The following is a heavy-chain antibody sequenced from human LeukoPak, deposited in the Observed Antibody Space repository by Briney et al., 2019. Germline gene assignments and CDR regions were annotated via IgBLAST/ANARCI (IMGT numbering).Heavy chain of an antibody. J-gene: IGHJ4*02. Sequence: GGSLRLXCAGSGFTFKTYWLTWVRQAPGEGLEWVGNIKQDGSETYYGDSVKGRFTISRDNAKNSMYLQMNNLRAEDTAVYYCARDYYASGSHDYWGQGTLVTVSS. V-gene: IGHV3-7*01. CDR3: ARDYYASGSHDY. CDR1: GFTFKTYW. D-gene: IGHD3-10*01. CDR2: IKQDGSET.